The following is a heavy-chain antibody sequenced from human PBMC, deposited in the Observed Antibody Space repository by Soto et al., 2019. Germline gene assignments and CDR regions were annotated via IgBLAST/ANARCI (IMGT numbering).Heavy chain of an antibody. CDR1: GGSISGSSFY. V-gene: IGHV4-39*01. Sequence: PSETLSLTCTVSGGSISGSSFYWAWIRQPPGKGLEWIGSIYYSGSTYYNPSLKRRVTMSGDASKNQFSQKLTSVTAPDTAVYYCGRRPTATGICWFDLWGRGTLVTVSS. D-gene: IGHD3-3*02. J-gene: IGHJ5*02. CDR3: GRRPTATGICWFDL. CDR2: IYYSGST.